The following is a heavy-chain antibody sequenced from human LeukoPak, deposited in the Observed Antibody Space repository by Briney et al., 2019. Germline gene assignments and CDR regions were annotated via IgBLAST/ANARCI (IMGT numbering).Heavy chain of an antibody. J-gene: IGHJ6*02. CDR2: ISGSSGST. Sequence: GGSLRLSCAASGFTFSSYAMSWVRQAPGKGPEWVSVISGSSGSTYYADSVKGRFTISRDNSKNTLYLQLNSLRAEDTAVYYCAKDALDYYDSSGYPSPPDVWGQGTTVTVSS. CDR3: AKDALDYYDSSGYPSPPDV. CDR1: GFTFSSYA. D-gene: IGHD3-22*01. V-gene: IGHV3-23*01.